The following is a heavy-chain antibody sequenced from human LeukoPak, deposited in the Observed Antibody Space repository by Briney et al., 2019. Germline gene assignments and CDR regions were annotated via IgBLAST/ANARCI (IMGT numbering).Heavy chain of an antibody. V-gene: IGHV4-34*01. CDR1: GGSFSGYY. J-gene: IGHJ5*02. D-gene: IGHD3-16*02. CDR3: ARGRRYVWGSYRYYNWFDP. CDR2: INHSGST. Sequence: SETLSLTCAVYGGSFSGYYWSWIRQPPGKGLEWIGEINHSGSTNYNPSLKSRVTISVDTSKNQFSLKLSSVTAADTAVYYCARGRRYVWGSYRYYNWFDPWAREPWSPSPQ.